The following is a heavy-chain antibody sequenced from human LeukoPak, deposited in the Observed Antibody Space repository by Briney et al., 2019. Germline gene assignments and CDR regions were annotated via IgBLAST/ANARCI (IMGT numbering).Heavy chain of an antibody. D-gene: IGHD2-21*02. Sequence: GGSLGLSCAASGFTFSNYALSWVRQAPGKGLEWVSAISATGDGTWYPDSVKGRFTVSRDNSKNTVYLQMNSLRVEDTALYYCARDRDFPRDQFDYWGQGTLVTVSS. V-gene: IGHV3-23*01. CDR1: GFTFSNYA. CDR2: ISATGDGT. CDR3: ARDRDFPRDQFDY. J-gene: IGHJ4*02.